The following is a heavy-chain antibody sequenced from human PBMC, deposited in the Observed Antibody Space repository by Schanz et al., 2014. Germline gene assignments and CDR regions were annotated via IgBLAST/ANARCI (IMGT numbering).Heavy chain of an antibody. D-gene: IGHD1-7*01. J-gene: IGHJ4*02. CDR3: AKELRPGTERPRGNFDY. Sequence: VQLVESGGGLIQPGGSLRLSCAVSGFTVSSNYMSWVRQAPGKGLEWVSRIQSDGSITTYADSVKGRFTISRDNSKNTLYLQMNSLRAEDTAVYYCAKELRPGTERPRGNFDYWGQGTLVTVSS. V-gene: IGHV3-53*01. CDR2: IQSDGSIT. CDR1: GFTVSSNY.